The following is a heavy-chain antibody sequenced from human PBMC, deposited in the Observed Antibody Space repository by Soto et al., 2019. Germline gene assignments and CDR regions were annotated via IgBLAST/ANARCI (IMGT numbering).Heavy chain of an antibody. CDR1: GGSISSSSYY. Sequence: PSETLSLTCTVSGGSISSSSYYWGWIRQPPGKGLEWIGSIYYSGSTYYNPSLKSRVTISVDTSKNQFSLKLSSVTAADTAVYYCARLLRITMVRGVIISGGYFDYWGQGTLVTAPQ. CDR3: ARLLRITMVRGVIISGGYFDY. V-gene: IGHV4-39*01. D-gene: IGHD3-10*01. J-gene: IGHJ4*02. CDR2: IYYSGST.